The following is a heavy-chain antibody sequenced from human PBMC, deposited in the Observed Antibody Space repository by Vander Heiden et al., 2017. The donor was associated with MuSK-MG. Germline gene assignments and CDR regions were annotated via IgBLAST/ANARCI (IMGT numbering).Heavy chain of an antibody. Sequence: EVQLVESGGGLVKPGGSLRLPCAASGFTFISNSMNWGRQAPGKGLEWVSSISSSSSYIYYADSVKGRFTISRDNAKNSLYLQMNSLRAEDTAVYYCARDYYDILTGYSAFDYWGQGTLVTVSS. D-gene: IGHD3-9*01. V-gene: IGHV3-21*01. CDR3: ARDYYDILTGYSAFDY. CDR1: GFTFISNS. CDR2: ISSSSSYI. J-gene: IGHJ4*02.